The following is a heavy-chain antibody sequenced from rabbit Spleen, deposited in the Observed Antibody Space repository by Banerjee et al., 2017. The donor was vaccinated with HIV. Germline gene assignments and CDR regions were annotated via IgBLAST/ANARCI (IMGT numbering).Heavy chain of an antibody. Sequence: QEQLVESGGGLVQPGGSLKLSCKASGFDFSSYGVSWVRQSPGKGLEWIGYIDLVFGSTSYANWGNGRFTISSHNAQNTLYLQLNSLTVADTATYFCVRGASSSGYYSLWGQGTLVTVS. CDR2: IDLVFGST. V-gene: IGHV1S47*01. D-gene: IGHD1-1*01. CDR1: GFDFSSYG. J-gene: IGHJ4*01. CDR3: VRGASSSGYYSL.